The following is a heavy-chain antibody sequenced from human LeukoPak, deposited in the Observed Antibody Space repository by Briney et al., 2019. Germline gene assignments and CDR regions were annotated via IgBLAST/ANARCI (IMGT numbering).Heavy chain of an antibody. J-gene: IGHJ6*03. CDR3: ASLRPGRGGPYHYMDV. CDR1: GFTFSSYS. V-gene: IGHV3-21*01. D-gene: IGHD3-16*01. Sequence: GGSLRLSCAASGFTFSSYSMNWVRQAPGKGLEWVSSISSSSSYIYYADSVKGRFTISRDNAKNSLYLQMNSLRAEDTAVYYCASLRPGRGGPYHYMDVWGKGTTVTVSS. CDR2: ISSSSSYI.